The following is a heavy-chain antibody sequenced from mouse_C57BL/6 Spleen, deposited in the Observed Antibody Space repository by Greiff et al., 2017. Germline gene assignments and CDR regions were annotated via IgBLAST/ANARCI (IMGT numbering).Heavy chain of an antibody. Sequence: QVQLKQSGPGLVQPSQSLSITCTVSGFSLTSYGVHWVRQSPGKGLEWLGVIWRGGSTDYNAAFMSRLSITKDNSKSQVFFKMNSLQADDTAIYYCAKNPEGDGSRSWYCDVWGTGTTVTVSS. V-gene: IGHV2-5*01. D-gene: IGHD1-1*01. J-gene: IGHJ1*03. CDR1: GFSLTSYG. CDR3: AKNPEGDGSRSWYCDV. CDR2: IWRGGST.